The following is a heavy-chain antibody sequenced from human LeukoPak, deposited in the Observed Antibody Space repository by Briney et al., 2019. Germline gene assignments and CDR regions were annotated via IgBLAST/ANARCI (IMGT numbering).Heavy chain of an antibody. Sequence: SQTLSLTCTVSGGFISSGSYYWSWIRQPAGKGLEWIGRIYTSGSTNYNPSLKSRVTISVDTSKNQSSLKLSSVTATDTAVYYCARISEAIFGVGYYYYYMDVWGKGTTVTVSS. V-gene: IGHV4-61*02. CDR2: IYTSGST. D-gene: IGHD3-3*01. J-gene: IGHJ6*03. CDR3: ARISEAIFGVGYYYYYMDV. CDR1: GGFISSGSYY.